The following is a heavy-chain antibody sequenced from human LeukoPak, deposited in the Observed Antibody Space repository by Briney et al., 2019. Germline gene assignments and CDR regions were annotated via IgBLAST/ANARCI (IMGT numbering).Heavy chain of an antibody. CDR2: IIPIFGTA. J-gene: IGHJ5*02. CDR1: GGTFSSYA. CDR3: ARDYPIVVVPAARAGNWFDP. D-gene: IGHD2-2*01. Sequence: AASVKVSCKVSGGTFSSYAISWVRQAPGQGLEWMGGIIPIFGTANYAQKFQGRVTITADESTSTAYMELSSLRSEDTAVYYCARDYPIVVVPAARAGNWFDPWGQGTLVTVSS. V-gene: IGHV1-69*01.